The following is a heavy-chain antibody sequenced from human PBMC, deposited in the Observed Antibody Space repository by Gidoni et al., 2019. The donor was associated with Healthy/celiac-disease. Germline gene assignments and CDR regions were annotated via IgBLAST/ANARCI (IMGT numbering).Heavy chain of an antibody. J-gene: IGHJ4*02. Sequence: EVQLLESGGGLVQPGGSLSLSCAASGFTCSSYAMSWVRQAPGKGLEWVSAISGSGGSTYYADSVKGRFTISRDNSKNTLYLQMNSLRAEDTAVYYCAKGGSKWLTPFDYWGQGTLVTVSS. CDR2: ISGSGGST. D-gene: IGHD3-22*01. CDR1: GFTCSSYA. V-gene: IGHV3-23*01. CDR3: AKGGSKWLTPFDY.